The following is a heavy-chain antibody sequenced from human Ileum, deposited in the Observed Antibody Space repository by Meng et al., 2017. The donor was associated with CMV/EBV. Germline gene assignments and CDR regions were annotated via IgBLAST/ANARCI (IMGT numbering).Heavy chain of an antibody. CDR3: AKGGNSSSSLDY. V-gene: IGHV3-9*01. J-gene: IGHJ4*02. Sequence: GGSLRLSCAASGFTFDDYAMHWVRQAPGKGLGWVSGFSWISGSIGYADSVKGRFTISRDNAKNSLYLQMNSLRAEDTALYYCAKGGNSSSSLDYWGQGTLVTVSS. CDR2: FSWISGSI. D-gene: IGHD6-6*01. CDR1: GFTFDDYA.